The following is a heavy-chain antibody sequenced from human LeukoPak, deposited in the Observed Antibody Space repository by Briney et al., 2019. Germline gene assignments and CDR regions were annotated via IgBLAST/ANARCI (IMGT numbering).Heavy chain of an antibody. CDR1: GDSVSSNSAA. D-gene: IGHD1-1*01. V-gene: IGHV6-1*01. J-gene: IGHJ3*02. CDR2: TYFRSKWCN. CDR3: ARNGIGTTYDAFGI. Sequence: SQTLSLTCAISGDSVSSNSAAWNWIRQSPSRGLEWLGSTYFRSKWCNDYAVSVKSRIIINADTSKNHFSLQLNSVTPEDTAVYFCARNGIGTTYDAFGIWGQGTMVTVSS.